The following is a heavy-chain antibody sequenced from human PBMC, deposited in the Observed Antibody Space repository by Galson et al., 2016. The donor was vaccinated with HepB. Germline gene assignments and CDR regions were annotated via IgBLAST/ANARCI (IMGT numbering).Heavy chain of an antibody. CDR1: GFTFTTYA. Sequence: SLRLSCAVSGFTFTTYAMSWVRQAPGKGLEWVSSLSNSGGSTYCADSVKGRFTISRDSSKNTLYLQMNSLRAEDTAVYYCAKGGYFDWFDYWGQGTLATVSS. CDR2: LSNSGGST. D-gene: IGHD3-9*01. V-gene: IGHV3-23*01. J-gene: IGHJ4*02. CDR3: AKGGYFDWFDY.